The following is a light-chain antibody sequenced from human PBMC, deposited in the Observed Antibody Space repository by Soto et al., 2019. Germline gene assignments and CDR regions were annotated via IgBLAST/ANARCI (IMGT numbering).Light chain of an antibody. Sequence: IVMSQSPATLSLSPGERATLYCRASQRVSNTYLAWYQQKPGLAPGLLIYAASSRATGIPDRFSGSGSGTDFTLTISRLEPGDFAVYYCQQYGTSPGTFGQVTKVDIK. J-gene: IGKJ1*01. CDR3: QQYGTSPGT. CDR1: QRVSNTY. CDR2: AAS. V-gene: IGKV3-20*01.